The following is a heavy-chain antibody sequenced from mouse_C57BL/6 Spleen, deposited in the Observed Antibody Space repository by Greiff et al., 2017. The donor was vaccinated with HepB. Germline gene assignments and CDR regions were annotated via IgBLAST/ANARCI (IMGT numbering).Heavy chain of an antibody. CDR1: GYAFTNYL. V-gene: IGHV1-54*01. CDR2: INPGSGGT. J-gene: IGHJ2*01. D-gene: IGHD1-1*01. Sequence: QVQLQQSGAELVRPGTSVKVSCKASGYAFTNYLIEWVKKRPGQGLEWIGVINPGSGGTNYNEKFKGKATLTADKSSSTAYMQLSSLTSEDSAVYFCARSSYDYFDYWGQGTTLTVSS. CDR3: ARSSYDYFDY.